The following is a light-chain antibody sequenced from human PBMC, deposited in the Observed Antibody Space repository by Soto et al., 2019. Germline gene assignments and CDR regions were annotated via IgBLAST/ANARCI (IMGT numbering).Light chain of an antibody. V-gene: IGKV3-11*01. J-gene: IGKJ1*01. CDR3: QQRSNWPRRT. CDR2: DAS. CDR1: QSVSSY. Sequence: EIVLPQSPATLSLSPGERATLSCRASQSVSSYLAWYQQKPGQAPRLLIYDASNRATGIPARFSGSGSGTDFTLTISSLEPEDFAVYYCQQRSNWPRRTFGQGTKVDIK.